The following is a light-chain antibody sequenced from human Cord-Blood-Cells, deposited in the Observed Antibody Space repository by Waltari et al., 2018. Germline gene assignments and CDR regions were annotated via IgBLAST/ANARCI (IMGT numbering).Light chain of an antibody. CDR3: QQYYSTPIT. J-gene: IGKJ5*01. CDR1: QSVLYSSNNKNY. CDR2: WAS. V-gene: IGKV4-1*01. Sequence: DIVMTQSPDSLAVSLGERAPITCKSSQSVLYSSNNKNYLAWYQQKPGQPPKLLIYWASTRESGVPDRFSGSGSGTDFTLTISSLQAEDVAVYYCQQYYSTPITFGQGTRLEIK.